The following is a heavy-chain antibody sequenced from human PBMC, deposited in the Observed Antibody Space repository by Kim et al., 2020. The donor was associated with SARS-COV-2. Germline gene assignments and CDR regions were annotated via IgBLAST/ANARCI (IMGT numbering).Heavy chain of an antibody. V-gene: IGHV3-21*01. CDR1: GFTFSSYS. J-gene: IGHJ1*01. Sequence: GGSLRLSCAASGFTFSSYSMNWVRQAPGKGLEWVSSISSSSSYIYYADSVKGRFTISRDNAKNSLYLQMNSLRAEDTAVYYCARGAGIAVAGTARGVTPRVRQHWGQGTLVTVSS. D-gene: IGHD6-19*01. CDR2: ISSSSSYI. CDR3: ARGAGIAVAGTARGVTPRVRQH.